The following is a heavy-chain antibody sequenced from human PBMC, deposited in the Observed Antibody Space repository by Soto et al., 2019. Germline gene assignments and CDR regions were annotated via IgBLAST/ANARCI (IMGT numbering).Heavy chain of an antibody. CDR1: GFTFSSYA. Sequence: GGSLRLSCAASGFTFSSYAMTWVRQAPGKGLEWVSSISSSSSYIYYADSVKGRFTISRDNAKNSLYLQMNSLRAEDTAVYYCARVMYYYDSSSYGESMDYGMDVWGQGTTVTVSS. CDR3: ARVMYYYDSSSYGESMDYGMDV. D-gene: IGHD3-22*01. J-gene: IGHJ6*02. V-gene: IGHV3-21*01. CDR2: ISSSSSYI.